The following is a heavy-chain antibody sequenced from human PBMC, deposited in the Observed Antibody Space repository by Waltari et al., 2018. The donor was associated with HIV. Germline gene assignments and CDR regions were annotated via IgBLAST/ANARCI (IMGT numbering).Heavy chain of an antibody. Sequence: QVQLVQSGAEVKKPGASVKVSGKVSGYTLTELSMHWVRQAPVKGLEWMGGFDHEDGETSYAQKCQGRVTITEDPSTDTAYMELSSLRSGDTAVYYCATGSCSSTSCDRAFDIWGQGTMVPVSS. V-gene: IGHV1-24*01. J-gene: IGHJ3*02. D-gene: IGHD2-2*02. CDR2: FDHEDGET. CDR3: ATGSCSSTSCDRAFDI. CDR1: GYTLTELS.